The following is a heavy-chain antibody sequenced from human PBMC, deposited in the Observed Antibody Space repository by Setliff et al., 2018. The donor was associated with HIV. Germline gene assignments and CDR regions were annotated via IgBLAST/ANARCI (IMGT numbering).Heavy chain of an antibody. CDR1: GFAFVGAE. V-gene: IGHV3-73*01. CDR3: ATNVRVPGSSLDS. CDR2: IRNKFNSLAT. D-gene: IGHD6-19*01. Sequence: GASVKVSCAASGFAFVGAEIHWVRQASGKGLEWVGRIRNKFNSLATQYGESLEGRFTISRDDSKNTAYLQMRSLKTDDTAVYFCATNVRVPGSSLDSWGPGSLVTVSS. J-gene: IGHJ1*01.